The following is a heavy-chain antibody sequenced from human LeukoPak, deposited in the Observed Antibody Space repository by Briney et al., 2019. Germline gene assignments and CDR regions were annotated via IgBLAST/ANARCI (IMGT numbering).Heavy chain of an antibody. CDR3: AKHDRGSGSPYYFDY. Sequence: GGSLRLSCAASGFTFSSYAMSWVRQAPGKGLKWVSAISNSGGSTYYADSVKGRFTISRDNSKNTLYLQMNSLRAEDTAVYYCAKHDRGSGSPYYFDYWGPGTLVTVSS. D-gene: IGHD3-10*01. CDR2: ISNSGGST. V-gene: IGHV3-23*01. CDR1: GFTFSSYA. J-gene: IGHJ4*02.